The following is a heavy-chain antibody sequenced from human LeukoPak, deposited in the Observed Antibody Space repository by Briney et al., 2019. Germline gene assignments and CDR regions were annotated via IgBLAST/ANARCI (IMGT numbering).Heavy chain of an antibody. CDR1: GFTFSNYG. Sequence: GRSLRLSCAASGFTFSNYGMHWVRQAPGKGLVWVSRIKIDGSGTGYADSVKGRFTISRDNAKNTLYLQMNSLRADDTAVYYCARDSTVSDFDYWGQGTLVTVSS. V-gene: IGHV3-74*01. D-gene: IGHD4-17*01. CDR3: ARDSTVSDFDY. J-gene: IGHJ4*02. CDR2: IKIDGSGT.